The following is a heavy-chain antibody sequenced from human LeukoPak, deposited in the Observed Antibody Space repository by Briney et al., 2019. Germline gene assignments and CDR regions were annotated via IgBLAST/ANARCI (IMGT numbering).Heavy chain of an antibody. CDR1: GFTFSSYA. CDR3: ARASFAGSSWYSFDY. J-gene: IGHJ4*02. CDR2: ISYDGGNK. D-gene: IGHD6-13*01. V-gene: IGHV3-30*04. Sequence: PGGSLRLSCAASGFTFSSYAMHWVRQAPGKGLEWVAVISYDGGNKYYADSVKGRFTISRDNSKNTLYLQMNSLRAEDTAVYYCARASFAGSSWYSFDYWGQGTLVTVSS.